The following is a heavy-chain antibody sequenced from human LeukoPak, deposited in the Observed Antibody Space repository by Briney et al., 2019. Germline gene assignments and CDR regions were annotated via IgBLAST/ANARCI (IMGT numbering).Heavy chain of an antibody. V-gene: IGHV1-2*02. CDR2: INPNSGGT. J-gene: IGHJ3*02. CDR1: GYSFSFFY. Sequence: ASVRVSCKASGYSFSFFYIHWVRQAPGQGLEWMGWINPNSGGTNYAQKFQGRVTMTRDTSIDTASMELTSLASDDTATYYCASEGTGDHNPRRSHGFDIWGQGTVVTVSS. CDR3: ASEGTGDHNPRRSHGFDI. D-gene: IGHD3-16*01.